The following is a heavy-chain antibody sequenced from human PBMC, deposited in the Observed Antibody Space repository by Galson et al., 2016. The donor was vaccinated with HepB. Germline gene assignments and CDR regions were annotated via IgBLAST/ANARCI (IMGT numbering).Heavy chain of an antibody. J-gene: IGHJ4*02. V-gene: IGHV1-46*01. CDR2: ISPSGGST. CDR3: ARVIASGDGYPDY. D-gene: IGHD5-24*01. CDR1: GYTFTTYY. Sequence: SVKVSCKASGYTFTTYYMHWVRQAPGQGLEWMGIISPSGGSTTYAQKFQGRVTMTRDTSTSTVYMELSSLRSEDTAVYYCARVIASGDGYPDYWGQGTLVTVSS.